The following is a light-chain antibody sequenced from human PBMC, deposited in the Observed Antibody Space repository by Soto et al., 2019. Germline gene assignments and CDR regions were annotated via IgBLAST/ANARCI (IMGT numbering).Light chain of an antibody. CDR2: GAS. Sequence: ETVLTQSPGTLSLSPGERATLSCRASQNFGNTFLAWYQQKPGQAPRLLIYGASNRATGIPDRFSGGGSGTDFTLTISRLEPEDFAVYYCQQYGSSPYTVGQGTKLEIK. J-gene: IGKJ2*01. CDR3: QQYGSSPYT. CDR1: QNFGNTF. V-gene: IGKV3-20*01.